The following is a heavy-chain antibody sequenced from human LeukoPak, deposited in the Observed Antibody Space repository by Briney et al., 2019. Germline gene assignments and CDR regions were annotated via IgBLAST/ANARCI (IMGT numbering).Heavy chain of an antibody. CDR3: AISYDSSGYYIPFDY. CDR1: GFTFSSYA. CDR2: ISGSGGSGGST. V-gene: IGHV3-23*01. Sequence: PGGSLRLSCAASGFTFSSYALSWVRQAPGKGLEWVSAISGSGGSGGSTYYADSVKGRFTVSRDNSKNTLYLQMNSLRAEDTAVYYCAISYDSSGYYIPFDYWGQGTLVTVSS. J-gene: IGHJ4*02. D-gene: IGHD3-22*01.